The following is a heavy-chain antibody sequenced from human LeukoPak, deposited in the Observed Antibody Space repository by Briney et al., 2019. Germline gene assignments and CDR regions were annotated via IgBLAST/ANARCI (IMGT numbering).Heavy chain of an antibody. D-gene: IGHD3-16*01. CDR3: AKDGPEWGATSWFDP. CDR2: IRYDGSNK. J-gene: IGHJ5*02. V-gene: IGHV3-30*02. CDR1: GFTFSSYG. Sequence: GGSLRLSCAASGFTFSSYGMHWVRQAPGKGLEWVAFIRYDGSNKYYADSVKGRFTISRDNSKNTLYLQMDSPRAEDTAVYYCAKDGPEWGATSWFDPWGQGTLVTVS.